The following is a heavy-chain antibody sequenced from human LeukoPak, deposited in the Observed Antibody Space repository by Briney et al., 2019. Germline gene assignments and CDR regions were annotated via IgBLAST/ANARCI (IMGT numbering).Heavy chain of an antibody. J-gene: IGHJ1*01. CDR1: ENPFTSYY. V-gene: IGHV1-46*01. CDR3: ARPGSPAAGASDFHH. D-gene: IGHD6-13*01. CDR2: INPSSGST. Sequence: ASVKVSCKASENPFTSYYIHWVRQAPGQGLEWMGLINPSSGSTNYAQKYLGRVSMTRDTSTITVHMDLSSLRSEDMAVYYCARPGSPAAGASDFHHWGQGTLVTVSS.